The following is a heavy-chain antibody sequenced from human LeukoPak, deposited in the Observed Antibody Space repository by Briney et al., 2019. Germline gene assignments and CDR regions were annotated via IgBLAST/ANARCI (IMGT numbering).Heavy chain of an antibody. CDR1: GFTFSSYC. J-gene: IGHJ1*01. D-gene: IGHD3-22*01. Sequence: PGGSLRLSCAASGFTFSSYCMSWVRQAPGKGLEWVANIKQDGSEKYYVDSVKGRFTISRDNAKNSLYLQMNSLRAEDTAIYYCARVDYDRSGEDANAEYFQHWGQGTLVTVSS. V-gene: IGHV3-7*01. CDR2: IKQDGSEK. CDR3: ARVDYDRSGEDANAEYFQH.